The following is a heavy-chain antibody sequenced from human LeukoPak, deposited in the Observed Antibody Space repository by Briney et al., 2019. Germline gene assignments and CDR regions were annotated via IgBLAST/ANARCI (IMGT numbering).Heavy chain of an antibody. D-gene: IGHD5-18*01. CDR1: GDTVRKYA. J-gene: IGHJ4*02. V-gene: IGHV1-69*01. CDR2: IISTYGAS. Sequence: SVKVSCKASGDTVRKYAIGWVRQAPGQGLEWIGGIISTYGASNYAQKFQGRVTLTADESANTAYMELRSLRSEDTAVYYCARDRIGYGNYYFDSWGQGTPVTVSS. CDR3: ARDRIGYGNYYFDS.